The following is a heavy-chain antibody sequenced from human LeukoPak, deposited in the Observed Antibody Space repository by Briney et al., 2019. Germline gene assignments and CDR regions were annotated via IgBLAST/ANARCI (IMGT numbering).Heavy chain of an antibody. Sequence: ASVKVSCKASGYTFTGYYMHWVRQAPGQGLEWMGWINPNSGGTNYAQKFQGRVTMTRDTSISTAYMELRSLRSDDTAVYYCARDQIVTYYYDSSGLPIDAFDIWGQGTMVTVSS. D-gene: IGHD3-22*01. CDR1: GYTFTGYY. CDR3: ARDQIVTYYYDSSGLPIDAFDI. CDR2: INPNSGGT. V-gene: IGHV1-2*02. J-gene: IGHJ3*02.